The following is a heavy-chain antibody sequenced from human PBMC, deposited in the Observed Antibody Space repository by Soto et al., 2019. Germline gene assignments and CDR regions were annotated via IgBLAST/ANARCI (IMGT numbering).Heavy chain of an antibody. CDR1: NGSLSGYY. Sequence: SETLSLTCAVFNGSLSGYYWSWIRQPPGKGPEWIGESNHGGSTNYNPSLRSRLSISVDTPKNQFSLRLSSVTAADTAVYYCARGSRSLYYYDTSASNYFGPWGQGILVTVSS. CDR3: ARGSRSLYYYDTSASNYFGP. CDR2: SNHGGST. V-gene: IGHV4-34*01. D-gene: IGHD3-22*01. J-gene: IGHJ5*02.